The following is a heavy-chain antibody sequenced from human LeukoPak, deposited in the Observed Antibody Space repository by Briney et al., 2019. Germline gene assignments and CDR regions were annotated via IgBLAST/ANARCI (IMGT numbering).Heavy chain of an antibody. CDR1: GGSFSGYY. CDR2: INHSGST. Sequence: SETLSLTCAVYGGSFSGYYWSWIRQPPGKGLEWIGEINHSGSTNYNPSLKSRVTISVDTSKNQFSLKLSSVTAVDTAVYYCARVGLESSFFDYWGQGTLVTVSS. V-gene: IGHV4-34*01. D-gene: IGHD6-19*01. CDR3: ARVGLESSFFDY. J-gene: IGHJ4*02.